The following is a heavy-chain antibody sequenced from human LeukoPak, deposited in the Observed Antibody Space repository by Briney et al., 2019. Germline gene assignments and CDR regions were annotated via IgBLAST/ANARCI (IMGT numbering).Heavy chain of an antibody. CDR1: GDSISKKFYY. CDR2: LYYRGSS. D-gene: IGHD5-18*01. Sequence: PSETLSLTCTLSGDSISKKFYYWGWMRQSPGKGLEWIGSLYYRGSSYYNPSLKNRVSISVDTSKNQFSLTLTSVTAADTAVYYCARHGRAAYRGHFDSWGQGTLVTVSS. CDR3: ARHGRAAYRGHFDS. V-gene: IGHV4-39*01. J-gene: IGHJ4*02.